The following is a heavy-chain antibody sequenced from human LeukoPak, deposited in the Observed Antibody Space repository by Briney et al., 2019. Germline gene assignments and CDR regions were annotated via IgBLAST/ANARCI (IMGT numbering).Heavy chain of an antibody. CDR3: ARESAQVVTFDY. V-gene: IGHV3-74*01. J-gene: IGHJ4*02. D-gene: IGHD2-15*01. CDR1: GFTFNNYW. Sequence: GGSLRLSCAASGFTFNNYWMQWVRQAPGKGLVWVSRINSDGSSTSYADSVKGRFTISRDNANNTLYLQMNSLRAEDTAVYYCARESAQVVTFDYWGQGALVTVSS. CDR2: INSDGSST.